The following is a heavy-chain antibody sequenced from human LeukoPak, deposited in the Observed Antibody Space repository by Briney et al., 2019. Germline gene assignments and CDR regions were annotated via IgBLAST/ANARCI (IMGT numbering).Heavy chain of an antibody. D-gene: IGHD6-19*01. CDR3: ANSGWTLRDY. CDR1: GFTSSSYA. J-gene: IGHJ4*02. CDR2: SSGSGGST. V-gene: IGHV3-23*01. Sequence: GGSLRLSCAASGFTSSSYAMSWVRQAPGKGLEWVSASSGSGGSTYYADSVKGRFTISRDNAENSLYLQMNSLGAEDTAVYYCANSGWTLRDYWGQGTLVTVS.